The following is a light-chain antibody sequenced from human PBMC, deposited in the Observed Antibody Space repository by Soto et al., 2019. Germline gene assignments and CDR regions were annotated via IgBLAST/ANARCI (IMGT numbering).Light chain of an antibody. J-gene: IGKJ5*01. Sequence: EIVMTQSPATLSVSPGETTRLSCRASQSINSDVAWYQQKVGQTPRLLIHGASTRATGIAARFSGSGSGTDFTLTISRLEPEDFAVYYCQQYGSSPSITFGQGTRLEI. V-gene: IGKV3-20*01. CDR3: QQYGSSPSIT. CDR2: GAS. CDR1: QSINSD.